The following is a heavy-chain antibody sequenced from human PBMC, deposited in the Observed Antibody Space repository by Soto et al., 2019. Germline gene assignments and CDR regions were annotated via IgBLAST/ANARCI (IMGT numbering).Heavy chain of an antibody. CDR1: GGSIRSPNFS. CDR2: IYYSGST. J-gene: IGHJ4*02. V-gene: IGHV4-30-4*08. D-gene: IGHD2-15*01. Sequence: SETLSLTCTFIGGSIRSPNFSWSWNRQPPGKGLEWIGYIYYSGSTYYNPSLKSRVTISVDTSKNQFSLKLSSVTAADTAVYYCAWAADCSGGSCYFFLGYWGQGTLVTVSS. CDR3: AWAADCSGGSCYFFLGY.